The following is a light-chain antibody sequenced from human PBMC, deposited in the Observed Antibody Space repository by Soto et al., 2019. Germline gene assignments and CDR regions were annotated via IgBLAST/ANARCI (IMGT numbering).Light chain of an antibody. CDR1: QSVGRSY. CDR2: GIS. J-gene: IGKJ5*01. V-gene: IGKV3-20*01. CDR3: QQYDASTIT. Sequence: EILLTQSPGTLSLSPGERATLSCRASQSVGRSYLAWYQQKTGQAPRLLISGISKRATGIPDRFSGGGSGKDFNLNISRLENEEFALYICQQYDASTITFGQGTRLEIK.